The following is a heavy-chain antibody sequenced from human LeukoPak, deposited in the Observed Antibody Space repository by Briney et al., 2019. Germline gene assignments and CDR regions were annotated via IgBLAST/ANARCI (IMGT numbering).Heavy chain of an antibody. Sequence: ASVKVSCKASGYTFTGYYMHWVRQAPGQGLEWMGRINPNSGGTNYAQKFQGRVTMTRDTSIRTAYMELSRLRSDDTAVYYCARGARFSPSGYSYGFFDYWGQGTLVTVSS. CDR2: INPNSGGT. D-gene: IGHD5-18*01. CDR1: GYTFTGYY. J-gene: IGHJ4*02. CDR3: ARGARFSPSGYSYGFFDY. V-gene: IGHV1-2*06.